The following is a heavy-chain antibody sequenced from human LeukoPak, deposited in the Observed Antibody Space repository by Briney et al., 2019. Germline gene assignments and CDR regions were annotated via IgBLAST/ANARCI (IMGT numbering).Heavy chain of an antibody. V-gene: IGHV3-53*01. CDR3: IVFGDSNH. CDR1: GLTGSHNY. CDR2: IHTSGDT. Sequence: GGSLRLSCAASGLTGSHNYVSWVRQAPGKGLEWVSAIHTSGDTCYADSAKGRFTISRDTSKNTLYLQINSLRVEDTAVYYCIVFGDSNHWGQGTLVTVSS. J-gene: IGHJ5*02. D-gene: IGHD4-17*01.